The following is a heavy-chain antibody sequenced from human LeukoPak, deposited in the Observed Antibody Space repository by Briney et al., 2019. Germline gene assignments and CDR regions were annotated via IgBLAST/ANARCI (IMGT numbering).Heavy chain of an antibody. CDR3: AREPCSSTNCSIFDS. J-gene: IGHJ4*02. V-gene: IGHV3-30-3*01. D-gene: IGHD2-2*01. CDR2: ISYDGSNK. CDR1: GFTFSSYA. Sequence: GGSLRLSCAASGFTFSSYAMHWVRQAPGKGLEWVSVISYDGSNKYYADSVKGRFTISRDNAKNSLYLQMDSLRAEDTAVYYCAREPCSSTNCSIFDSWGQGTLVTVSS.